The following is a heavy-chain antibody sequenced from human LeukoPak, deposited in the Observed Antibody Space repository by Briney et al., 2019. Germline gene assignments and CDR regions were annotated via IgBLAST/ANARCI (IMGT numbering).Heavy chain of an antibody. CDR2: IYYSGNT. CDR3: ARDPLGVVVAATRDAFDI. J-gene: IGHJ3*02. V-gene: IGHV4-39*07. D-gene: IGHD2-15*01. CDR1: GGSIISSSYY. Sequence: SETLSLTCTVSGGSIISSSYYWGWIRQPPGKGLEWIGSIYYSGNTDYNPSLKSRVTISVETSKNQFSLKLSSVTAADTAVYYCARDPLGVVVAATRDAFDIWGQGTMVTVSS.